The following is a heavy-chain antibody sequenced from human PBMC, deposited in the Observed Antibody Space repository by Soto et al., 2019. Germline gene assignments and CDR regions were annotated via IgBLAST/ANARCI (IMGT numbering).Heavy chain of an antibody. CDR1: VGSISSYY. J-gene: IGHJ4*02. V-gene: IGHV4-59*01. CDR3: ARGYYDSSGYHSIPFDY. D-gene: IGHD3-22*01. Sequence: TSETLSLTCTVSVGSISSYYWSWIRQPPGKGLEWIGYIYYSGSTNYNPSLKSRVTISVDTSKNQFSLKLSSVTAADTAVYYCARGYYDSSGYHSIPFDYWGQGTLVTVSS. CDR2: IYYSGST.